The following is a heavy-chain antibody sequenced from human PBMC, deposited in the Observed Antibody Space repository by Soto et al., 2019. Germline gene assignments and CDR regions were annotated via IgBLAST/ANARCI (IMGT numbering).Heavy chain of an antibody. Sequence: EVQLVESGGGVVRPGGSLRLSCAASGFTFDDYGMSWVRQAPGKGLEWVSGINWNGGSTGYADSVKGRFTISRDNAKNPLYLQMNSLRAEDTALYYCARAQITLFGVITRGGMDVWGQGTTVTVSS. CDR3: ARAQITLFGVITRGGMDV. CDR1: GFTFDDYG. D-gene: IGHD3-3*01. J-gene: IGHJ6*02. V-gene: IGHV3-20*04. CDR2: INWNGGST.